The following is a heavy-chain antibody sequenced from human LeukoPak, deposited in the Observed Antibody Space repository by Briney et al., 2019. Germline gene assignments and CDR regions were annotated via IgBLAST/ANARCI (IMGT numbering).Heavy chain of an antibody. CDR3: ARALIYDILTGYSSAFDI. Sequence: PGGSLRLSCAASGFTFSSYEMNWVCQAPGKGLEWVSYISSSGSTIYYADSVKGRFTISRDNAKNSLYLQMNSLRAEDTAVYYCARALIYDILTGYSSAFDIWGQGTMVTVSS. CDR2: ISSSGSTI. J-gene: IGHJ3*02. D-gene: IGHD3-9*01. V-gene: IGHV3-48*03. CDR1: GFTFSSYE.